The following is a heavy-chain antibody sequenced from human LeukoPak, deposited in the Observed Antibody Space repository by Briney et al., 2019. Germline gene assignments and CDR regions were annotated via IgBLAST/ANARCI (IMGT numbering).Heavy chain of an antibody. D-gene: IGHD5-24*01. V-gene: IGHV4-59*01. CDR2: IYNSGST. Sequence: PSETLSLTCTVSGGSIGSYYWSWIRQPPGKGLGWIGYIYNSGSTNYSPSLKSRVSISVDTPKNQFSLRLSSVTAADTAVYYCARPSRDGYRYTFDYWGQGILVTVSS. CDR1: GGSIGSYY. J-gene: IGHJ4*02. CDR3: ARPSRDGYRYTFDY.